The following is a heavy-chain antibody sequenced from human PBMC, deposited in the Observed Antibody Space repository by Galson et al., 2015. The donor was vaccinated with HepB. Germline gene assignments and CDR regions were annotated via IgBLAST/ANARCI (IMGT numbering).Heavy chain of an antibody. V-gene: IGHV1-46*01. Sequence: SVKVSCKASGYTFTSYYMHWVRQAPGQGLEWMGIINPSGGSTSYAQKFQGRVTMTRDTSTSTVYMELSSLRSEDTAVYYCARDHATVPELVNWFDPWGQGTLVTVSS. CDR3: ARDHATVPELVNWFDP. J-gene: IGHJ5*02. D-gene: IGHD2-2*01. CDR1: GYTFTSYY. CDR2: INPSGGST.